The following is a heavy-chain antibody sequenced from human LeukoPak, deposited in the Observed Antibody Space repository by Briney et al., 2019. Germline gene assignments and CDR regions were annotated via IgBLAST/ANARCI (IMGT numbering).Heavy chain of an antibody. J-gene: IGHJ4*02. V-gene: IGHV4-39*01. CDR1: GGSISSSSYY. CDR3: ARVMGSGWTGFDY. D-gene: IGHD6-19*01. Sequence: PSETLSLTCTVSGGSISSSSYYWGWIRQPPGKGLEWIGSIYYSGGTYYNPSLKSRVTISVDTSKNQFSLKLSSVTAADTAVYYCARVMGSGWTGFDYWGQGTLVTVSS. CDR2: IYYSGGT.